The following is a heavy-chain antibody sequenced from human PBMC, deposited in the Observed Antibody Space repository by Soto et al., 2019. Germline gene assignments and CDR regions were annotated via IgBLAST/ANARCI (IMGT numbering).Heavy chain of an antibody. CDR3: ARASYYYIWGSYRPEYFQQ. V-gene: IGHV4-34*01. J-gene: IGHJ1*01. CDR2: INHSGST. D-gene: IGHD3-16*02. Sequence: PSETLSLTCAVYGGSFSGYYWSWIRQPPGKGLEWIGEINHSGSTNYNPSLKSRVTISVDTSKNQFSLKLSSVTAADTAVYYCARASYYYIWGSYRPEYFQQWGQGTLVTVSS. CDR1: GGSFSGYY.